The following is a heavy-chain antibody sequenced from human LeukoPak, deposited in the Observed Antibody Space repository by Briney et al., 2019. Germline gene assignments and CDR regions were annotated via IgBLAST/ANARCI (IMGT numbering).Heavy chain of an antibody. CDR2: IYHSGST. J-gene: IGHJ4*02. CDR1: GYSISSGYY. CDR3: ARVHSWSGPDY. V-gene: IGHV4-38-2*02. Sequence: PSETLSLTCTVSGYSISSGYYWGWIRPPPGKGLEWIGSIYHSGSTYYNPSLKSRVTISVDTSKNQFSLKLNSVTAADTAVYYCARVHSWSGPDYWGQGTLVTVSS. D-gene: IGHD3-3*02.